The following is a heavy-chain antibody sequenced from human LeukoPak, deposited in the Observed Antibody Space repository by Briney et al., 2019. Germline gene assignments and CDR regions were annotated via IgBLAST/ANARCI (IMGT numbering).Heavy chain of an antibody. CDR3: ARDGRGRYFDWDNWFDP. V-gene: IGHV4-30-2*01. D-gene: IGHD3-9*01. CDR2: IYHSGST. J-gene: IGHJ5*02. CDR1: GGSISSGGYY. Sequence: SQTLSLTCTVSGGSISSGGYYWSWLRQPPGKGLEWIGYIYHSGSTYYNPSLKSRVTISVDRSKNQFSLKLSSVTAADTAVYYCARDGRGRYFDWDNWFDPWGQGTLVTVSS.